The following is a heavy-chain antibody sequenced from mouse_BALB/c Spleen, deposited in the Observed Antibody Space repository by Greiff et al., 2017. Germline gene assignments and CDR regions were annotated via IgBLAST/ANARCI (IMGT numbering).Heavy chain of an antibody. CDR1: GYTFTDYN. CDR3: ATLIYDGYYDAMDY. Sequence: EVMLVESGPELVKPGASVKIPCKASGYTFTDYNMDWVKQSHGKSLEWIGYINPNNGGTIYNQKFKGKATLTVDKSSSTAYMELRSLTSEDTAVYYCATLIYDGYYDAMDYWGQGTSVTVSS. J-gene: IGHJ4*01. D-gene: IGHD2-3*01. V-gene: IGHV1-18*01. CDR2: INPNNGGT.